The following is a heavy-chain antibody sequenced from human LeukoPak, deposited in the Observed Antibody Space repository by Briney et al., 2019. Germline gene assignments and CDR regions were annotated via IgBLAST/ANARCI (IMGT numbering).Heavy chain of an antibody. CDR2: INHSGST. Sequence: SETLSLTCAVYGGSFSGYYWSWIRQPPGKGLEWIGEINHSGSTNYNPSLKSRVTISVDTSKNQFSLKLSSVTAADTAVHYCARGAQWELDMVYMDVWGKGTTVTVSS. CDR1: GGSFSGYY. J-gene: IGHJ6*03. V-gene: IGHV4-34*01. D-gene: IGHD1-26*01. CDR3: ARGAQWELDMVYMDV.